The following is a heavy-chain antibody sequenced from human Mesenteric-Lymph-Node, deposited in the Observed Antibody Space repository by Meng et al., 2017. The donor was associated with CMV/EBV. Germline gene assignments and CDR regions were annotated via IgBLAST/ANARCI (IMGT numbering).Heavy chain of an antibody. J-gene: IGHJ4*02. V-gene: IGHV3-23*01. CDR3: AKSTVTAYD. Sequence: LRLSCEASGFTFTGYTMSGVRQAPGKGLEWVSAISGSGTSTYYAGSVKGRFTISRDNSKNTVYLQMNSLRAEDTAVYYCAKSTVTAYDWGQGTLVTVSS. CDR2: ISGSGTST. D-gene: IGHD4-11*01. CDR1: GFTFTGYT.